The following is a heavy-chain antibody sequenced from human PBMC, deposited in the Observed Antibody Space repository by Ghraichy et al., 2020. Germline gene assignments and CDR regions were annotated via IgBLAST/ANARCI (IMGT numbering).Heavy chain of an antibody. CDR3: ARALVEMATFDFDY. CDR2: IIPIFGAA. Sequence: SVKVSCKASGGTFSSYAISWVRQAPGQGLEWMGGIIPIFGAANYAQKFQGRVTITADESTSTAYMELSSLRSEDTAVYYCARALVEMATFDFDYWGQGTLVTVSS. J-gene: IGHJ4*02. D-gene: IGHD5-24*01. V-gene: IGHV1-69*13. CDR1: GGTFSSYA.